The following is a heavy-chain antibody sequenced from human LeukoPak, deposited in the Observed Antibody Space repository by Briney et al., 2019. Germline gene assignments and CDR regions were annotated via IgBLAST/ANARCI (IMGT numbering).Heavy chain of an antibody. J-gene: IGHJ4*02. CDR3: ARASGLRITMIVVVLPVDY. V-gene: IGHV3-7*01. D-gene: IGHD3-22*01. CDR2: IKQDGSEK. CDR1: GFTFSSYW. Sequence: GGSLRLSCAASGFTFSSYWMSWVRQAPGKGLEWVANIKQDGSEKCYVDSVKGRFTISRDNAKNSLYLQMNSLRAEDTAVYYCARASGLRITMIVVVLPVDYWGQGTLVTVSS.